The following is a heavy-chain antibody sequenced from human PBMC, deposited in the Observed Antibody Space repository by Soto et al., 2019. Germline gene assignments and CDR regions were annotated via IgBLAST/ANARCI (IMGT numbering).Heavy chain of an antibody. V-gene: IGHV3-23*01. Sequence: GGSLRLSCAASGFTFSSYAMSWVRQAPGKGLEWASAISGSGGSTYYADSVKGRFTISRDNSKNTLYLQMNSLRAEDTAVYYCAMGGNDFWSGFFDYWGQGTLVTVSS. CDR1: GFTFSSYA. CDR3: AMGGNDFWSGFFDY. D-gene: IGHD3-3*01. CDR2: ISGSGGST. J-gene: IGHJ4*02.